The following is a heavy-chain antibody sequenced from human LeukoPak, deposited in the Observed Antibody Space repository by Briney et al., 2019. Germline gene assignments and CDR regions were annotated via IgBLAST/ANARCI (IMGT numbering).Heavy chain of an antibody. V-gene: IGHV4-4*07. CDR3: ARRPGISRYYYYYIDV. CDR2: IYSSGTT. CDR1: GGAISGFY. J-gene: IGHJ6*03. Sequence: SETLSLTCTVSGGAISGFYWSWIRQPAGKGLEWIGRIYSSGTTNYNPSLKSRVTMSVDTSKNQFSLRLNSVTAADTAVYYCARRPGISRYYYYYIDVWGKGTTVTVSS.